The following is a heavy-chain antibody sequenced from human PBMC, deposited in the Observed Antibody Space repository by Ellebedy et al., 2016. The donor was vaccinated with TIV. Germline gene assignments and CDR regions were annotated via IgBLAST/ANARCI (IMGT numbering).Heavy chain of an antibody. Sequence: AASVKVSCKAPEYTFTRFYIHWVRQAPGQGLEWMGVIDPSGPGTRYAQRFQGRVTMTRDASTSTVYVELSSLRSEDTAVYYCARARSSGWLHTPDYWGQGILVTVSS. CDR3: ARARSSGWLHTPDY. CDR2: IDPSGPGT. CDR1: EYTFTRFY. D-gene: IGHD6-19*01. V-gene: IGHV1-46*01. J-gene: IGHJ4*02.